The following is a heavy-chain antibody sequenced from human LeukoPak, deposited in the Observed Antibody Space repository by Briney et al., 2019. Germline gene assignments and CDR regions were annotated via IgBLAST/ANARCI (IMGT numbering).Heavy chain of an antibody. CDR3: ARDLDNYYDSSGSP. Sequence: GRSLRLSCAASGFTLSSYAMHWVRQAPGKGLEWVAVISYDGSNKYYADSVKGRFTISRDNSKNTLYLQMNSLRAEDTAVYYCARDLDNYYDSSGSPWGQGTLVTVSS. J-gene: IGHJ5*02. D-gene: IGHD3-22*01. CDR1: GFTLSSYA. CDR2: ISYDGSNK. V-gene: IGHV3-30-3*01.